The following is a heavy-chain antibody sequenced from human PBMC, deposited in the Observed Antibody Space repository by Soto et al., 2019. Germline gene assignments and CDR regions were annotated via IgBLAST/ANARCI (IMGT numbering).Heavy chain of an antibody. CDR2: INPSGGST. CDR3: ARGPSIAAAGREQDDWFDP. CDR1: GYTFTSYG. Sequence: GASVKVSCKASGYTFTSYGISWVRQAPGQGLEWMGIINPSGGSTSYAQKFQGRVTMTRDTSTSTVYMGLSSLRSEDTAVYYCARGPSIAAAGREQDDWFDPWGQGTLVTVSS. J-gene: IGHJ5*02. V-gene: IGHV1-46*01. D-gene: IGHD6-13*01.